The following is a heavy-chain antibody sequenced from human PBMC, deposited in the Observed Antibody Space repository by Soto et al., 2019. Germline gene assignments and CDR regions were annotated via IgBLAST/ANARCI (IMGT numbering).Heavy chain of an antibody. Sequence: SVKVYCKSFRWPLSSYAISLVRQAPGQGLEWMGGIIPIFGTANYAQKFQGIVTITANESTSTAYMELSSLRSDDTAVYYCARPPGRSHYYYGMDVWGQGTTVTVSS. J-gene: IGHJ6*02. V-gene: IGHV1-69*13. D-gene: IGHD1-1*01. CDR2: IIPIFGTA. CDR1: RWPLSSYA. CDR3: ARPPGRSHYYYGMDV.